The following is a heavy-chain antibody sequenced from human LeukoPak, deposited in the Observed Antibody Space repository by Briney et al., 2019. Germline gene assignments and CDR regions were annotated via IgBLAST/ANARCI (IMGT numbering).Heavy chain of an antibody. CDR3: AKVLIVGTTSRVSAAFDI. Sequence: GGSLRLSCAASGFTFSSYAMSWVRQAPGKGLEWVSAISGSGGSTYYADSVKGRFTISRDNSKNTLYLQMNSLRAEDTAVYYCAKVLIVGTTSRVSAAFDIWGQGTMVTVSS. CDR2: ISGSGGST. J-gene: IGHJ3*02. D-gene: IGHD1-26*01. V-gene: IGHV3-23*01. CDR1: GFTFSSYA.